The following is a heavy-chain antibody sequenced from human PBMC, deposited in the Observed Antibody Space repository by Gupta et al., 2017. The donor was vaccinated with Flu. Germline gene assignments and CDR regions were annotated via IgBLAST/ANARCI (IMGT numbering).Heavy chain of an antibody. Sequence: QVQLVESGGGVVQPGRSLRLSCAASGFTFSSYGMHWVRQAPGKGLEWVAVIWYDGSNKYYADSVKGRFTISRDNSKNTLYLQMNSLRAEDTAVYYCARGGLVGSYNYLDYWGQGTLVTVSS. CDR1: GFTFSSYG. D-gene: IGHD1-26*01. V-gene: IGHV3-33*01. J-gene: IGHJ4*02. CDR2: IWYDGSNK. CDR3: ARGGLVGSYNYLDY.